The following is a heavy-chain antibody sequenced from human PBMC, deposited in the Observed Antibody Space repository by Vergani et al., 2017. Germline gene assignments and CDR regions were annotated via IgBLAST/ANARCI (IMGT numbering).Heavy chain of an antibody. CDR3: ARHTTYTDS. Sequence: EVELVQSGPEMRKPGASLKISCTGSEYSFGNYWIGWVRLIPGEGLEWMGIIYPGDSDTRYSPSFQSRVNISADKSISTAFLQWDSLKASDTALYYCARHTTYTDSWGQGTLVTVSS. CDR2: IYPGDSDT. J-gene: IGHJ4*02. CDR1: EYSFGNYW. V-gene: IGHV5-51*01. D-gene: IGHD1-1*01.